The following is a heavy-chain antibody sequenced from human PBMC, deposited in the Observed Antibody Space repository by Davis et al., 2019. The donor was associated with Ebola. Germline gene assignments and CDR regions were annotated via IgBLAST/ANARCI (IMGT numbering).Heavy chain of an antibody. CDR2: IYYSGST. V-gene: IGHV4-39*07. Sequence: PSETLSLTCTVSGGSISSSDYYWGWIRQPPGKGLEWIGSIYYSGSTYYNPSLNSRVTISVDTSKNQFSLKLSSVTAADTAVYYCARDVKQFVPYYYYYMDVWGKGTTVTVSS. CDR1: GGSISSSDYY. CDR3: ARDVKQFVPYYYYYMDV. J-gene: IGHJ6*03. D-gene: IGHD6-6*01.